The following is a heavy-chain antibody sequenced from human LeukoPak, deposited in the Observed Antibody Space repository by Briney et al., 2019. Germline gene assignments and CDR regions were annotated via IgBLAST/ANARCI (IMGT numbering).Heavy chain of an antibody. Sequence: SETLSLTCTVSGYSISSGYYWGWIRQPPGKGLEWIGSIYHSGSTYYNPPLKSRVTISVDKSKNQFSLKLSSVTAADTALYYCARENHYASGLVDYWGQGTLVTVSS. J-gene: IGHJ4*02. D-gene: IGHD3-10*01. CDR2: IYHSGST. CDR1: GYSISSGYY. CDR3: ARENHYASGLVDY. V-gene: IGHV4-38-2*02.